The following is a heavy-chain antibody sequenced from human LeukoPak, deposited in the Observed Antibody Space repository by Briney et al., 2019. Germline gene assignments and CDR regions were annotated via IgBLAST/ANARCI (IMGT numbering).Heavy chain of an antibody. CDR1: GGSVSGGSYF. D-gene: IGHD5-12*01. J-gene: IGHJ4*02. V-gene: IGHV4-61*01. Sequence: SETLSLTCDVSGGSVSGGSYFWTWIRQSPAKGLEWIGYIYSSGSTNYNPSLKSRVTVSVDTSKNQFSLKLSSVTAADTAIYYCASSAPYSGFDSPFDYWGQGTLVSVSS. CDR3: ASSAPYSGFDSPFDY. CDR2: IYSSGST.